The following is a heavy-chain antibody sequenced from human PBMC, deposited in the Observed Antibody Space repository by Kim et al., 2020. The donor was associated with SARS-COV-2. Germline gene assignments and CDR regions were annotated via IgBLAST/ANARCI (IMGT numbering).Heavy chain of an antibody. Sequence: YYSGCTYYNPSLKSRVTISVDTSKNQYSLKLGSVTAADTAVYYCEGRGGYWGQGTLVTVSS. J-gene: IGHJ4*02. CDR3: EGRGGY. D-gene: IGHD3-10*01. CDR2: YYSGCT. V-gene: IGHV4-39*07.